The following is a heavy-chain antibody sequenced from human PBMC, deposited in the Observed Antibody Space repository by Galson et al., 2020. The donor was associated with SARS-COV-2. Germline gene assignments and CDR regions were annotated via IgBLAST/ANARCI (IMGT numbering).Heavy chain of an antibody. V-gene: IGHV4-31*03. J-gene: IGHJ6*02. D-gene: IGHD2-2*01. Sequence: ETSETLSLTCTVSGGSISSGGYYWTWIRQHPGKGLEWIGYIYYSGSTYYNPSLKSRLTISVDTSKIQFSLKLSSVTAADPAVYYCARARCSSTSCYNYYGMDVWGQGTTVTVSS. CDR2: IYYSGST. CDR1: GGSISSGGYY. CDR3: ARARCSSTSCYNYYGMDV.